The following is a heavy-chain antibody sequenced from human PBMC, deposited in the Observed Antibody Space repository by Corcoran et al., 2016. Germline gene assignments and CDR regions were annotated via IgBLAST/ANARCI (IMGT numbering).Heavy chain of an antibody. CDR2: ISYDGSNK. V-gene: IGHV3-30*18. Sequence: QVQLVESGGGVVQPGRSLRLSCAASGFTFSSYGMHWVRQAPGKGLEWVAVISYDGSNKYYADSVKGRFTISRDNSKNTLYLQMNSLRAEDTAVYYCAKDLAKGRRRGMDVWGQGTTVTVSS. CDR1: GFTFSSYG. CDR3: AKDLAKGRRRGMDV. J-gene: IGHJ6*02.